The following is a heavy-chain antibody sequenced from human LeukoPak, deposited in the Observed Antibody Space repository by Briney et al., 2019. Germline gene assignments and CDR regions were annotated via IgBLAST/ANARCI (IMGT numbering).Heavy chain of an antibody. CDR3: ARDRPIYCSSTSCYGNVWFDP. CDR1: GYTFTGYY. CDR2: INPNSGGT. D-gene: IGHD2-2*01. Sequence: ASVKVSFEASGYTFTGYYMHWVRQAPGQGLEWMGWINPNSGGTNYAQKFQGRVTMTRDTSISTAYMELSRLRSDDTAVYYCARDRPIYCSSTSCYGNVWFDPWGQGTLVTVSS. J-gene: IGHJ5*02. V-gene: IGHV1-2*02.